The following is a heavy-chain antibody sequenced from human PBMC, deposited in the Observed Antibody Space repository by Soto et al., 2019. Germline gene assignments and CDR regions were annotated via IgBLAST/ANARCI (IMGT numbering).Heavy chain of an antibody. CDR3: ARTVDTAMGY. CDR2: IFSNDEK. J-gene: IGHJ4*02. V-gene: IGHV2-26*01. Sequence: QVTLKESGPVLVKPTETLTLTCTVSGFSLSNARMGVSWIRQPPGKALEWLAHIFSNDEKSYSTSLKSRLTISKDTSKSQVVLPMTNMDPVDTATYYCARTVDTAMGYWGQGTLVTVSS. D-gene: IGHD5-18*01. CDR1: GFSLSNARMG.